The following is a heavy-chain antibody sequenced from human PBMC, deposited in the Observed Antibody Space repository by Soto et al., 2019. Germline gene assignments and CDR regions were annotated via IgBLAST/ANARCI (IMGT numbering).Heavy chain of an antibody. CDR3: ARWYAVGGTLRGGYFDY. D-gene: IGHD6-19*01. CDR2: IYTSGST. CDR1: GGSISSYY. Sequence: QVQLQESGPGLVKPSETLSLTCTVSGGSISSYYWSWIRQPAGKGLEWIGRIYTSGSTNYNPSLKSRVTMSEDTSKTQCSLKLSSVTAADTAVYYCARWYAVGGTLRGGYFDYWGQGTLVTVSS. J-gene: IGHJ4*02. V-gene: IGHV4-4*07.